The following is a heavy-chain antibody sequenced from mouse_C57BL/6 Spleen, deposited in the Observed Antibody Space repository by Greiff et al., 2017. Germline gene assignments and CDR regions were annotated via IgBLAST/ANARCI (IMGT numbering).Heavy chain of an antibody. CDR1: GFTFSDYY. CDR2: FNYDGSST. D-gene: IGHD1-1*01. J-gene: IGHJ4*01. Sequence: EVQLVESEGGLVQPGSSMKLSCTASGFTFSDYYMAWVRQVPEKGLEWVANFNYDGSSTSYLDSLKSRFIISRDNAKNIRYLQRSSLKSEDTATDYCASAPYYYGSRGAMDYWGQGTSVTVSA. CDR3: ASAPYYYGSRGAMDY. V-gene: IGHV5-16*01.